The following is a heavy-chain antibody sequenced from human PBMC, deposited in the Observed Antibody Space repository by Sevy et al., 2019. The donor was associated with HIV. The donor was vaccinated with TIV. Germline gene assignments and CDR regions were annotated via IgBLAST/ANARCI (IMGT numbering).Heavy chain of an antibody. CDR1: GYTFTSYG. V-gene: IGHV1-18*04. Sequence: ASVKVSCKASGYTFTSYGISWVRQAPGQGLEWMGWISAYNGNTNYAQKLQGRVTMTTDTSTSTAYTELRSLRSDDTAVYYCARVKGDSSGWYEGYYYMDVWGKGTTVTVSS. CDR3: ARVKGDSSGWYEGYYYMDV. CDR2: ISAYNGNT. J-gene: IGHJ6*03. D-gene: IGHD6-19*01.